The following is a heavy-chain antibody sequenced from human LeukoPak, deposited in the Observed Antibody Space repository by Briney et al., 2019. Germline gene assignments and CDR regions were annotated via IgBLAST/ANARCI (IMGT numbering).Heavy chain of an antibody. D-gene: IGHD4-11*01. Sequence: GGSLRLSCTASGFTFRNFWMNWARQAPGKGLEWVAQIKGDGTLKKYVDSVKGRFTISRDNAQNTMYLQMNSLRAEDTAIYFCVRDLAHYKGDYWGQGTLITVSS. CDR1: GFTFRNFW. J-gene: IGHJ4*02. CDR2: IKGDGTLK. V-gene: IGHV3-7*03. CDR3: VRDLAHYKGDY.